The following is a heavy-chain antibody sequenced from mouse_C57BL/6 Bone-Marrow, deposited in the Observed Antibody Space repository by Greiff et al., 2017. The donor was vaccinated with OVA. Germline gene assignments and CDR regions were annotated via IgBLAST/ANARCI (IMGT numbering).Heavy chain of an antibody. J-gene: IGHJ2*01. D-gene: IGHD1-1*01. V-gene: IGHV1-81*01. Sequence: VQLDESGAELARPGASVKLSCKASGYTFTSYGISWVKQRPGQGLEWIGEIYPRSGNTYYNEKFKGKATLTADKSSSTAYMELRSLTSEDSAVYFCARVLLYCLDYWGQGTTLTVSS. CDR2: IYPRSGNT. CDR1: GYTFTSYG. CDR3: ARVLLYCLDY.